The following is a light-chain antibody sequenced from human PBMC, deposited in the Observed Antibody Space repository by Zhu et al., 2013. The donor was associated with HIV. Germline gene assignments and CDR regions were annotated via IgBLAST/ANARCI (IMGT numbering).Light chain of an antibody. CDR2: DAS. V-gene: IGKV3D-15*01. J-gene: IGKJ2*01. CDR1: QSVANS. CDR3: QEYYSPLYT. Sequence: EIVLTQSPVTLSLSPGERATLSCRASQSVANSLAWYQQKPGQAPRLVIYDASRRATGIPARFSGSGSGTEFTLTISSLQSEDFANYYCQEYYSPLYTFGPGTKVEIK.